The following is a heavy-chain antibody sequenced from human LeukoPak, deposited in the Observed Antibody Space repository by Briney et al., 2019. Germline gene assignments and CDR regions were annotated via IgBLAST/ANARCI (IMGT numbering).Heavy chain of an antibody. D-gene: IGHD5-18*01. CDR1: GFTFSDFW. CDR3: ARGTASYGLLNAFDI. Sequence: GGSLRLSCAASGFTFSDFWMSWVRQAPGKGLEWVANIKQDGGGKYYVDSLKGRFTISRDNAKNSLYLQMNSLRAEDTAVYYCARGTASYGLLNAFDIWGQGTMVTVSS. J-gene: IGHJ3*02. CDR2: IKQDGGGK. V-gene: IGHV3-7*01.